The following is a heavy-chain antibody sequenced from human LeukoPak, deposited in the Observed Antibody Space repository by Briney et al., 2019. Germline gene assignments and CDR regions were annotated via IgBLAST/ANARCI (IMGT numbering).Heavy chain of an antibody. Sequence: SETLSLTCTVSGGSISSGGYYWSWIRQPPGKGLEWIGYIYHSGSTYYNPSLKSRVTISVDRSKNQFSLKLSSVTAADTAVYYCARDENYADYPHYYYYYMDVWGKGTTVTVSS. D-gene: IGHD4-17*01. CDR3: ARDENYADYPHYYYYYMDV. J-gene: IGHJ6*03. CDR2: IYHSGST. V-gene: IGHV4-30-2*01. CDR1: GGSISSGGYY.